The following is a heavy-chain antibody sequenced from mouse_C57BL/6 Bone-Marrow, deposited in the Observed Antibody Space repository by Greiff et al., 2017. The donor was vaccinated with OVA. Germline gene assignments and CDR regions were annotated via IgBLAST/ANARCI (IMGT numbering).Heavy chain of an antibody. CDR1: GFSLTSYG. Sequence: QVQLKESGPGLVQPSQSLSITCTVSGFSLTSYGVHWVRQSPGKGLEWLGVIWSGGSTDYNAAFISRLSISKDNSKSQVFFKMNSLQADDTAIYYCASYYDYSYYAMDYWGQGTSVTVSS. CDR2: IWSGGST. V-gene: IGHV2-2*01. D-gene: IGHD2-4*01. J-gene: IGHJ4*01. CDR3: ASYYDYSYYAMDY.